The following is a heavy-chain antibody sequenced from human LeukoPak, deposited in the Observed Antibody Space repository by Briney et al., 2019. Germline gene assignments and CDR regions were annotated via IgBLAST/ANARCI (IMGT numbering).Heavy chain of an antibody. CDR2: ISAYNGNT. V-gene: IGHV1-18*01. CDR1: GYTFTSYG. D-gene: IGHD3-22*01. J-gene: IGHJ4*02. CDR3: ARGEGDYYDSSGSYY. Sequence: ASVKVSCKASGYTFTSYGISWVRQAPGRGLEWMGWISAYNGNTNYAQKLQGRVTMTTDTSTSTAYMELRSLRSDDTAVYYCARGEGDYYDSSGSYYWGQGTLVTVSS.